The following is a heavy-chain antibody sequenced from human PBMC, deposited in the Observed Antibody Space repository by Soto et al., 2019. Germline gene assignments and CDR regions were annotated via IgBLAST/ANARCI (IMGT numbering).Heavy chain of an antibody. Sequence: EVQLVESGGGLVKPGRSLRLSCTASGFTFGDYAMSWFRQAPVKGLEWVGFIRSKAYGGTTEYAASVKGRFTISRDDSKSIAYLQMNSLKTEDTAVYYCTRDSRWLQVYGMDVWGQGTTVTVSS. CDR1: GFTFGDYA. D-gene: IGHD5-12*01. CDR2: IRSKAYGGTT. J-gene: IGHJ6*02. V-gene: IGHV3-49*05. CDR3: TRDSRWLQVYGMDV.